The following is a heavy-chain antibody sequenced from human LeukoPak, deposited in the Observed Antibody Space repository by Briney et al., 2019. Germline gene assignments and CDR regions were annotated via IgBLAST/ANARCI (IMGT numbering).Heavy chain of an antibody. CDR1: GYSFTSYW. V-gene: IGHV5-51*01. CDR2: IYPGDSDT. D-gene: IGHD3-10*01. J-gene: IGHJ3*02. Sequence: GESLKISCKGSGYSFTSYWIGWVRQMPGKGLEWMGIIYPGDSDTRYSPSLQGQVTISADKSISTAYLQWSSLKASDTAMYYCARTTSRPLLWFGELIENHDAFDIWGQGTMVTVS. CDR3: ARTTSRPLLWFGELIENHDAFDI.